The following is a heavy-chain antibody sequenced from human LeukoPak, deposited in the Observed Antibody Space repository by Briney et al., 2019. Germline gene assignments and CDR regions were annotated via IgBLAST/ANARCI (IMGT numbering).Heavy chain of an antibody. CDR2: ISSSNNYI. V-gene: IGHV3-21*01. CDR1: GFTFSSYS. D-gene: IGHD1-14*01. J-gene: IGHJ4*02. Sequence: PGGSLRLSCAASGFTFSSYSMNWVRQAPGKGLEWVSSISSSNNYIYYADSVKGRFTISRDNAKNSLSLQMNSLRAEDTAVYYSARESLYSENVDYWDQGTLVTVPS. CDR3: ARESLYSENVDY.